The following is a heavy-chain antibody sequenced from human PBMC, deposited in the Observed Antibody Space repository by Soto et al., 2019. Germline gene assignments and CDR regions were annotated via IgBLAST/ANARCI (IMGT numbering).Heavy chain of an antibody. CDR3: ARGRFTTPGGYMDV. CDR2: ASGSGGDT. J-gene: IGHJ6*03. CDR1: GFTFSSYG. Sequence: QLLESGGDLVQPGGSLRLSCAASGFTFSSYGMSWVRQAPGKGLESVSSASGSGGDTYYADSVKGRFTISRDNSKNTLYLQMNSLTAADTAVYYCARGRFTTPGGYMDVWGRGTTVAVSS. D-gene: IGHD1-1*01. V-gene: IGHV3-23*01.